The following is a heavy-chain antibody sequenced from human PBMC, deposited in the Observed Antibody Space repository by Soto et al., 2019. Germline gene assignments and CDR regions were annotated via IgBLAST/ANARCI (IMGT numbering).Heavy chain of an antibody. CDR1: GYTFSDFD. CDR2: MNAKSGDT. Sequence: GAAVKVSCKASGYTFSDFDINWLRQAAGQGPEWMGWMNAKSGDTFSAQRLQGKFNMTWDTSLSTAYMEVGSLTSDDAAIYYCARGNPFNYAGLDVWGQGTTVTVYS. V-gene: IGHV1-8*01. J-gene: IGHJ6*02. CDR3: ARGNPFNYAGLDV. D-gene: IGHD3-16*01.